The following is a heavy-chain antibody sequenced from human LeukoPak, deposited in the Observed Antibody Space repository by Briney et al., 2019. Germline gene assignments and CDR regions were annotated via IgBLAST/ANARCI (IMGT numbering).Heavy chain of an antibody. J-gene: IGHJ5*02. CDR3: ATVGAWDYDILTGPIGKWFDP. CDR1: GYTLTELS. D-gene: IGHD3-9*01. V-gene: IGHV1-24*01. CDR2: FDPEDGET. Sequence: ASVKVSCKVSGYTLTELSMHWVRQAPGKGLEWMGGFDPEDGETIYAQKFQGRVTMTEDTSTDTAYMELSSLRSEDTAVYYCATVGAWDYDILTGPIGKWFDPWGQGTLVTVSS.